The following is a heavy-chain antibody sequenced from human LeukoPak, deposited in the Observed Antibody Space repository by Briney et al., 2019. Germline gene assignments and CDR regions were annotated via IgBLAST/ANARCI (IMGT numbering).Heavy chain of an antibody. J-gene: IGHJ4*02. CDR1: GFTVSSNY. V-gene: IGHV3-66*01. CDR2: IYSGGST. D-gene: IGHD3-22*01. Sequence: GGSLRLSCAASGFTVSSNYMSWVRQAPGKGLEWVSVIYSGGSTYYADSVKGRFTISRDNSKNTLYLQMNSLRAEDTAVYYCARYYYDSSGYYAAYYFGYWGQGTLVTISS. CDR3: ARYYYDSSGYYAAYYFGY.